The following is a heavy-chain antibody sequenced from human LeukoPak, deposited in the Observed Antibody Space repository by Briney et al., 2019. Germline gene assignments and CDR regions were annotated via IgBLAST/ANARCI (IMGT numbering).Heavy chain of an antibody. D-gene: IGHD2-2*01. V-gene: IGHV1-2*02. Sequence: ASVKVSCNASGHTFTRYYILWGGQAPGLGFEWMGWINPIIGDTNYAQKLQCRVTMTRHTSISRVHMELRRLRYDNTAVYYCARANHLYCSSTTCLFNYWGQGTLVTVSS. CDR3: ARANHLYCSSTTCLFNY. CDR2: INPIIGDT. J-gene: IGHJ4*02. CDR1: GHTFTRYY.